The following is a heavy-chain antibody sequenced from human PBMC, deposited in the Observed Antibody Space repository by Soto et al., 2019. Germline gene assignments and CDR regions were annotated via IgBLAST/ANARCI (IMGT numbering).Heavy chain of an antibody. CDR3: ARVPLGTSYYFDY. D-gene: IGHD1-7*01. Sequence: PGGSLRLSCVASGFTFSFYTMDWVLQAPGKGLEWVSSIDTTSSYIYYADSVKGRFTISRDNSKNTLYLQMNSLRAEDTAVYYCARVPLGTSYYFDYWGQGTLVTVSS. CDR2: IDTTSSYI. V-gene: IGHV3-21*01. CDR1: GFTFSFYT. J-gene: IGHJ4*02.